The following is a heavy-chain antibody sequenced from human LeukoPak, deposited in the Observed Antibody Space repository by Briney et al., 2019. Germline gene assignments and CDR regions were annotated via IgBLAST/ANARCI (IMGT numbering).Heavy chain of an antibody. CDR2: CHHSGIT. Sequence: SETLSLTCAVSGGSISNHHWWSWVRQPPGKGLEWIGECHHSGITNYNPSLKSRVTISVDKSKNQFSLILSSVTAADTAVYYCARGDDTASWFVDFWGQGTLVTVSS. V-gene: IGHV4-4*02. CDR1: GGSISNHHW. CDR3: ARGDDTASWFVDF. D-gene: IGHD6-13*01. J-gene: IGHJ4*02.